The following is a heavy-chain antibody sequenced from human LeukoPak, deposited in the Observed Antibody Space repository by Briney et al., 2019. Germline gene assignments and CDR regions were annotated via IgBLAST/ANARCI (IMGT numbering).Heavy chain of an antibody. J-gene: IGHJ3*02. CDR3: AKSQFDSSGLHAFDI. CDR1: GFIFDDYA. V-gene: IGHV3-9*01. CDR2: SSWSSDYL. Sequence: GGSLRLSCAASGFIFDDYAMHWVRQVPGKGLEWVSSSSWSSDYLGYADSVKGRFTISRDNAKNSLYLQMNSLKVEDTAFYYCAKSQFDSSGLHAFDIWGQGTMVTVSS. D-gene: IGHD3-22*01.